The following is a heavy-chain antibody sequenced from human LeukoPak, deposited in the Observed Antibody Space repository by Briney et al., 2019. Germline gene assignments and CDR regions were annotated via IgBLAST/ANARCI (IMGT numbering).Heavy chain of an antibody. J-gene: IGHJ5*02. CDR1: GYTFINHD. D-gene: IGHD3-22*01. Sequence: ASVKVSCKASGYTFINHDINWVRQATGQGLEWMGWMNPNSGNTGYAQKFQGRVTFTRNTSISTAYMELSSLRSEDTAVYYCARVDYYDRSGTNWFDPWGQGTLVTVSS. CDR2: MNPNSGNT. V-gene: IGHV1-8*03. CDR3: ARVDYYDRSGTNWFDP.